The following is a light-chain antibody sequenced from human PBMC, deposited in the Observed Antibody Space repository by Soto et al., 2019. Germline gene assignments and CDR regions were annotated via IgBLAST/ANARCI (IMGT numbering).Light chain of an antibody. CDR1: QTIRSNY. V-gene: IGKV3-20*01. CDR3: QKYGSSHWT. J-gene: IGKJ1*01. CDR2: GAS. Sequence: ETVLTQSPGTLSLSPGERATLSCRASQTIRSNYLAWYRQPPGQAPRLLIYGASNRATGIADRFSGSGSGTDFTLIISRLEPEDVALYYCQKYGSSHWTFGQGTKVEIK.